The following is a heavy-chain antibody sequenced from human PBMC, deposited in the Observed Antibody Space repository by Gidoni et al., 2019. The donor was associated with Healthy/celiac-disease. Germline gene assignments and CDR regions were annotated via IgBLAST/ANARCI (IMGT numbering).Heavy chain of an antibody. CDR2: ISWNSGSI. CDR3: AKDNCSGGSCYYDY. CDR1: GFPFDDYA. Sequence: EVQLVESGGGLVQPGRSLRLSCAASGFPFDDYAMHWVRQAPGKGLEWVSGISWNSGSIGYADSVKGRFTISRDNAKNSLYLQMNSLRAEDTALYYCAKDNCSGGSCYYDYWGQGTLVTVSS. D-gene: IGHD2-15*01. V-gene: IGHV3-9*01. J-gene: IGHJ4*02.